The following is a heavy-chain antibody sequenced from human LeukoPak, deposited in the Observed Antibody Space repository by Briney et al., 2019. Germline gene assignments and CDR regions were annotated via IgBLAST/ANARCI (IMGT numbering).Heavy chain of an antibody. CDR3: AKDKSTWGVVSTYYFDY. CDR1: GFTFSSYG. V-gene: IGHV3-30*02. CDR2: IRYDGSNK. J-gene: IGHJ4*02. D-gene: IGHD3-3*01. Sequence: PGGSLRLSCAASGFTFSSYGMHWVRQAPGKGLEWVAFIRYDGSNKYYADSVKGRFTISRDNSKNTLYLQMNSLRAEDTAVYYCAKDKSTWGVVSTYYFDYWGQGTLVTVSS.